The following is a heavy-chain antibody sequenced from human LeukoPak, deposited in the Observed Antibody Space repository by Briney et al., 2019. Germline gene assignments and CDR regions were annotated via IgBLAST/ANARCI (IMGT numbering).Heavy chain of an antibody. CDR2: IWYDGSNK. V-gene: IGHV3-33*01. D-gene: IGHD1-26*01. Sequence: PGGSLRLSCAASGFTFSSYGMHWVRQAPGKGLEWVAVIWYDGSNKYYADSVKGRFTISRDNSKNTPYLQMNSLRAEDTAVYYCARDLGRRTLYYFDYWGQGTLVTVSS. CDR1: GFTFSSYG. J-gene: IGHJ4*02. CDR3: ARDLGRRTLYYFDY.